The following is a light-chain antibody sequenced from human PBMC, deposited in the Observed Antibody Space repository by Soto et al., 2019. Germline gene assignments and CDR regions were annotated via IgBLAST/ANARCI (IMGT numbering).Light chain of an antibody. CDR3: QSYDNSLSGSRV. Sequence: QSVLTQPPSVSGAPGQRVTISCTGSSSNIGAGYDVHWYQQLPGTAPKLLIYGNNNRPSGVPDRFSGSKSGTSASLAITGLQAEDEADYYCQSYDNSLSGSRVFGTGTKVTVL. CDR1: SSNIGAGYD. CDR2: GNN. J-gene: IGLJ1*01. V-gene: IGLV1-40*01.